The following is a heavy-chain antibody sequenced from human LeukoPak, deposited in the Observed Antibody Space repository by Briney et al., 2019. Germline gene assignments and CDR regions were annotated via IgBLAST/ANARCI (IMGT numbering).Heavy chain of an antibody. Sequence: GGSLRLSCVASGFSFTSSWMTWVRQAPGKGLEWVANIAGDESQKRYMDSVKGRFTISRDNAMNSLYLQMNSLRAEDTAVYYCAGARGAHLFDYWGQGTLVTV. J-gene: IGHJ4*02. CDR1: GFSFTSSW. CDR3: AGARGAHLFDY. D-gene: IGHD3-10*01. CDR2: IAGDESQK. V-gene: IGHV3-7*01.